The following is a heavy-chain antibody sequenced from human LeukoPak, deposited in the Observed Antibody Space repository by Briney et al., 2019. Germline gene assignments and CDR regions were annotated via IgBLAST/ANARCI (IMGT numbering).Heavy chain of an antibody. CDR2: IKQDGSEK. CDR1: GFTFSSYW. CDR3: ARVLAEPYYYYYYMDV. J-gene: IGHJ6*03. V-gene: IGHV3-7*01. D-gene: IGHD1-26*01. Sequence: PGGSLRLSCAASGFTFSSYWMSWVRQAPGKGLEWVANIKQDGSEKYYVDSVKGRFTISRDNAKNSLYLQINSLRAEDTAVYYCARVLAEPYYYYYYMDVWGKGTTVTVSS.